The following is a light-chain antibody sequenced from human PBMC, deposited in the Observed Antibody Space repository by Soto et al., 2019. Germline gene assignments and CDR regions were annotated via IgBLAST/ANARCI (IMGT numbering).Light chain of an antibody. J-gene: IGKJ1*01. CDR2: GTS. CDR3: QQYANSRT. V-gene: IGKV3-20*01. CDR1: QSVNINY. Sequence: EIVLRQSPGTLCLSPGERATLSCRASQSVNINYFAWYQQKSGQAPRLLIYGTSNRASGIPDRFSGSGSGTDFTLSISGLEPEDFAVYFCQQYANSRTFGQGTKVDI.